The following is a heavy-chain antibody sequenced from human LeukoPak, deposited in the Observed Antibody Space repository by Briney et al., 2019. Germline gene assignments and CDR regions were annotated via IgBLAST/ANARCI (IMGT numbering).Heavy chain of an antibody. CDR1: GFTFSAYW. J-gene: IGHJ4*02. D-gene: IGHD2-21*02. CDR2: IKPDGSKK. CDR3: ARDVIGGDTLDS. V-gene: IGHV3-7*01. Sequence: GGSLRLSCAASGFTFSAYWMSWVRQAPRKGLEWVANIKPDGSKKYYVDSVKGRFTMSRDNAKNSLYLQMNSLRAEDTAVYYCARDVIGGDTLDSWGQGTLVTVSS.